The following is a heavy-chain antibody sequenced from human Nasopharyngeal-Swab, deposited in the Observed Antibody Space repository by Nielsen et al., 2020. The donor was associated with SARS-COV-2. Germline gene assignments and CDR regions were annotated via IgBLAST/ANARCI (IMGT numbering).Heavy chain of an antibody. V-gene: IGHV3-11*06. D-gene: IGHD4-17*01. Sequence: GESLKISCAASGFTFSDYYMSWIRQVPGKGLEWVSYISSSSSYTNYADSVKGRFTISRDNAMNSLYLQMNSLRAEDTAVYYCARVMGYGDYVDYWGQGTLVTVSS. CDR3: ARVMGYGDYVDY. J-gene: IGHJ4*02. CDR2: ISSSSSYT. CDR1: GFTFSDYY.